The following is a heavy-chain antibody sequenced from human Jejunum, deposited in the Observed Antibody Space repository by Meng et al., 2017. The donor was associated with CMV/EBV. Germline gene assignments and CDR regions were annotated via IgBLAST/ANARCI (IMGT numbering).Heavy chain of an antibody. V-gene: IGHV3-7*01. CDR1: GFSFSTFT. J-gene: IGHJ4*02. CDR3: VRDAGWFHFDY. Sequence: AASGFSFSTFTMGWVRQAPGKGLEWLANIKEDGGQKNYVDSLKGRFTISRDNAKNSLYLQMNTLRADDTAVYYCVRDAGWFHFDYWGQGTLVTVSS. D-gene: IGHD2-15*01. CDR2: IKEDGGQK.